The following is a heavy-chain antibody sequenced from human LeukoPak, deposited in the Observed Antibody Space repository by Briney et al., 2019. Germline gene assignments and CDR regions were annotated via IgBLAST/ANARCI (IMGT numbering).Heavy chain of an antibody. Sequence: GGSLRLSCAASGFTFSNYWIHWVRQAPGKGLVWVSRISSDGTGTIYAYSVKGRFTLSRDNANNTLYLQMNSLRAEDTAVYYCARGRIVGGNTFDSWGQGTLVIVSS. D-gene: IGHD1-26*01. CDR1: GFTFSNYW. CDR2: ISSDGTGT. CDR3: ARGRIVGGNTFDS. J-gene: IGHJ5*01. V-gene: IGHV3-74*01.